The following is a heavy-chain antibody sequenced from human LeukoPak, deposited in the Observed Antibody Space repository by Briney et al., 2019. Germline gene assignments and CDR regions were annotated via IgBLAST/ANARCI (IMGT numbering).Heavy chain of an antibody. D-gene: IGHD3-22*01. V-gene: IGHV3-7*01. CDR2: IKQDGSEK. CDR3: ARGSGYYLGHFDY. Sequence: GGSLRLSCAASGFTFSTYWMSWVRQAPGERLEWVANIKQDGSEKYYVDSVKGRFTISRDNAKNSLYLQMNSLRAEDTAVYYCARGSGYYLGHFDYWGQGTLVTVSS. J-gene: IGHJ4*02. CDR1: GFTFSTYW.